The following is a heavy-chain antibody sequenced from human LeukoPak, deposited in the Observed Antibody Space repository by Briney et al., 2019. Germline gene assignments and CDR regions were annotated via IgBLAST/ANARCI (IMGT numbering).Heavy chain of an antibody. CDR3: ARSPRHDSSGYYL. CDR1: GGSISSGDYY. Sequence: SQTLSLTCTVSGGSISSGDYYWSWIRQPPGTGLEWIGYIYYSGSTYYNPSLKSRVTISVDTSKNQFSLKLSSVTAADTAVYYCARSPRHDSSGYYLWGQGTLVTVSS. V-gene: IGHV4-30-4*01. CDR2: IYYSGST. D-gene: IGHD3-22*01. J-gene: IGHJ5*02.